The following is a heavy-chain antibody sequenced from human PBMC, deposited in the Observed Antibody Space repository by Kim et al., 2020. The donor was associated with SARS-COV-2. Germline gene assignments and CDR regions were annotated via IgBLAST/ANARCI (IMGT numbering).Heavy chain of an antibody. CDR2: IYYSGST. Sequence: SETLSLTCTVSGGSISSYYWSWIRQPPGKGLEWIGYIYYSGSTNYNPSLKSRVTISVDTSKNQFSLKLSSVTAADTAVYYCARDTRIGYSYGVWVGMDVWGQGTTVTVSS. CDR3: ARDTRIGYSYGVWVGMDV. D-gene: IGHD5-18*01. CDR1: GGSISSYY. J-gene: IGHJ6*02. V-gene: IGHV4-59*13.